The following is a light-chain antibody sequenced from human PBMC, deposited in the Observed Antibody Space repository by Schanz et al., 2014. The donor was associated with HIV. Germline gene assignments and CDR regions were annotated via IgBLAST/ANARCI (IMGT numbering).Light chain of an antibody. Sequence: QSVLTQPPSASGTPGQRVTISCSGGSSNIGSNAVSWYQQLPGTAPKLLIQADIQRPSGVPDRFSGSKSGTSASLAISGLQSEDEADYYCAGLDDGLKGWVFGGGTKPTVL. V-gene: IGLV1-44*01. CDR2: ADI. J-gene: IGLJ3*02. CDR3: AGLDDGLKGWV. CDR1: SSNIGSNA.